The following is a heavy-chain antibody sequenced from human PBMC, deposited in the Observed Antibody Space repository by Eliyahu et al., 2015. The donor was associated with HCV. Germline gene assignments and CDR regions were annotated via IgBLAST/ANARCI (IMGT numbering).Heavy chain of an antibody. CDR3: ARDRAYFDFVSGHNYHYGIDV. CDR1: GYSFTXXD. V-gene: IGHV1-2*02. D-gene: IGHD3-3*01. J-gene: IGHJ6*02. Sequence: QAQLVQSGAEVKKPGASVKVTCKASGYSFTXXDIHXVRQAPGXGXEWMGWINPKSGGTHYAQKFQGRVTMTKDTSMRSAYMDLSGLASDDTAVYYCARDRAYFDFVSGHNYHYGIDVWGQGTTVNVSS. CDR2: INPKSGGT.